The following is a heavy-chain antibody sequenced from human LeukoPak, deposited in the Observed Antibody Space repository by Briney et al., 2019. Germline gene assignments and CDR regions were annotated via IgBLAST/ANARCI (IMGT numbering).Heavy chain of an antibody. CDR2: ISYDGSNK. D-gene: IGHD3-22*01. CDR1: GFTFSSYG. Sequence: PGGSLRLSCAASGFTFSSYGMHWVRQAPGKGLEWVAVISYDGSNKYYADSVKGRFTISRDNSKNTLYLQMNSLRAEDTAVYYCARGDDSSGYYPPGDWGQGTLITVSS. V-gene: IGHV3-30*03. J-gene: IGHJ4*02. CDR3: ARGDDSSGYYPPGD.